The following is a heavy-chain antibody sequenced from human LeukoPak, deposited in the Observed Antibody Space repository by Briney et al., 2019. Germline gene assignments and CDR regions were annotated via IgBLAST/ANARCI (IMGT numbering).Heavy chain of an antibody. D-gene: IGHD3-22*01. Sequence: ASVKVSCKASGYSFTTFGITWVRQAPGQGLEWMGWISAYNGNTNYAQKLQGRVTMTTDTSTSTAYMELRSLRSDDTAIYYCARGIDSRSPPLGTFEIWGQGTMVTVSS. V-gene: IGHV1-18*01. J-gene: IGHJ3*02. CDR2: ISAYNGNT. CDR1: GYSFTTFG. CDR3: ARGIDSRSPPLGTFEI.